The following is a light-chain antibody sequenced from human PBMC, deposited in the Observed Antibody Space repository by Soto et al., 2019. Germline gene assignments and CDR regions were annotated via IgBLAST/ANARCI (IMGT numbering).Light chain of an antibody. CDR2: GAS. CDR1: QNIRSK. CDR3: QTCNKWPRT. V-gene: IGKV3-15*01. Sequence: EIVLTQSPATLSVSPGEGATLSCRASQNIRSKLAWYQQKPGQAPSLLIYGASTRATGIPDRISGSGSGAEFILTINRLQSEEFAVYDCQTCNKWPRTCGGGTQVDIK. J-gene: IGKJ4*01.